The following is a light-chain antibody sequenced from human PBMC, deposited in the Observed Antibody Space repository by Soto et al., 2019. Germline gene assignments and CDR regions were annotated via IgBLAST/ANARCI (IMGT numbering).Light chain of an antibody. CDR1: QSVSSSY. Sequence: EIVLAQSPGTLSLSPGERATLSCRASQSVSSSYLAWYQQKPGQAPRLLIYGASSRATGIPDRFSGSGSGTDFTLTISRLEPEDFAVSYCQQYCSSPPLTFGGGTKVDIK. CDR3: QQYCSSPPLT. V-gene: IGKV3-20*01. CDR2: GAS. J-gene: IGKJ4*01.